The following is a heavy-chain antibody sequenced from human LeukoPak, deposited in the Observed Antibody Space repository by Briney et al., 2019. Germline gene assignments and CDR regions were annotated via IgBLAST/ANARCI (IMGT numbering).Heavy chain of an antibody. CDR1: AGVIG. D-gene: IGHD3-3*01. Sequence: SETLSLTCTVSAGVIGIRQTPGTGLEWIGSISYNGHTNYNPSLKSRVTISGDTSEDHSSLQVRSVTAADTAVYYCARQSSWRGRYCFDPWGQGIMVIVSS. J-gene: IGHJ5*02. CDR3: ARQSSWRGRYCFDP. V-gene: IGHV4-39*01. CDR2: ISYNGHT.